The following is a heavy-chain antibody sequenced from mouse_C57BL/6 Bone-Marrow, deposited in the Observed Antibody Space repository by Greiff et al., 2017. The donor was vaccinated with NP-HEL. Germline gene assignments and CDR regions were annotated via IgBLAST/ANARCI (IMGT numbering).Heavy chain of an antibody. J-gene: IGHJ4*01. CDR1: GFSLTSYG. V-gene: IGHV2-6-1*01. CDR2: IWSDGST. CDR3: ARHPYYYGSSPYAMDY. D-gene: IGHD1-1*01. Sequence: VKLMESGPGLVAPSQSLSITCTVSGFSLTSYGVHWVRQPPGKGLEWLVVIWSDGSTTYNSALKSRLSISKDNSKSQVFLKMNSLQTDDTAMYYCARHPYYYGSSPYAMDYWGQGTSVTVSS.